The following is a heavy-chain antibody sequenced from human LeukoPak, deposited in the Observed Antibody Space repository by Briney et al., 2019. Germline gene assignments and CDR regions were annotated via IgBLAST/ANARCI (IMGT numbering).Heavy chain of an antibody. CDR1: GFSFINYA. CDR2: IGGSGTRT. J-gene: IGHJ4*02. Sequence: PGGSLRLSCAASGFSFINYAMSWVRQAPGKGLEWVSAIGGSGTRTYNADSVKGRFTISRDNSKNTLYLQMNSLRAEDTAVYYCAKDRGSTWFGGFDYWGQGTLVIVSS. V-gene: IGHV3-23*01. D-gene: IGHD3-10*01. CDR3: AKDRGSTWFGGFDY.